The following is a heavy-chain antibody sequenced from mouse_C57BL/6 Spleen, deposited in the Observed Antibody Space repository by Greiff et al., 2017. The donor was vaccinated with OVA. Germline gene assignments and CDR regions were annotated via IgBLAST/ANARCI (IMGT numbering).Heavy chain of an antibody. CDR2: ISSGGDYI. Sequence: EVKLVESGEGLVKPGGSLKLSCAASGFTFSSYAMSWVRQTPEKRLEWVAYISSGGDYIYYADTVKGQFTISRDNARNTLYLQMSSLKSEDTAMYYCTRVDYYGSEGYFDVWGTGTTVTVSS. J-gene: IGHJ1*03. CDR3: TRVDYYGSEGYFDV. D-gene: IGHD1-1*01. CDR1: GFTFSSYA. V-gene: IGHV5-9-1*02.